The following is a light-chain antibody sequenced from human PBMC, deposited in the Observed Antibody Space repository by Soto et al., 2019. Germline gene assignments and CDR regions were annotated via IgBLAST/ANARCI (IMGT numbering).Light chain of an antibody. Sequence: EIVMTQSPATLSVSPGERAPLSCRASQSISSNLAWYQQRPGQAPRLLMFRTSSRATGFPARFSGSGSGTEFNLTISSLQPEDFATYYCQQLNSYPRTFGQGTKVDIK. CDR1: QSISSN. V-gene: IGKV3-15*01. CDR2: RTS. J-gene: IGKJ1*01. CDR3: QQLNSYPRT.